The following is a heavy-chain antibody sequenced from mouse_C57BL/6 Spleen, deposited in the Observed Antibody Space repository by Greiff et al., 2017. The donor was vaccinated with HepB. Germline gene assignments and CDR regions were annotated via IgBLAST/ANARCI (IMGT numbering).Heavy chain of an antibody. D-gene: IGHD1-1*01. Sequence: QVTLKVSGAELVRPGASVKMSCKASGYTFTSYNMHWVKQTPRQGLEWIGAIYPGNGDTSYDQKFKGKATLTVDKSSSTAYMQLSSLTSEDSAVYFCARSLYYYGSSPYAMDYWGQGTSVTVSS. CDR1: GYTFTSYN. CDR3: ARSLYYYGSSPYAMDY. V-gene: IGHV1-12*01. J-gene: IGHJ4*01. CDR2: IYPGNGDT.